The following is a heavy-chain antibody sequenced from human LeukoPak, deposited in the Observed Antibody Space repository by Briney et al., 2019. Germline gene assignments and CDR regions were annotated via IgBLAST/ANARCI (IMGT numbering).Heavy chain of an antibody. Sequence: PSETVSFKCSVYGGSFCFFHWSCLRPPPGKGLVWSGDLNHSGSPNYNPSLKSRVTISVVTPKNQFSLKLSSVTAADTAVYYCARYCSSTSCRFDDWGQGTLVTVSS. CDR2: LNHSGSP. J-gene: IGHJ4*02. CDR3: ARYCSSTSCRFDD. V-gene: IGHV4-34*01. CDR1: GGSFCFFH. D-gene: IGHD2-2*01.